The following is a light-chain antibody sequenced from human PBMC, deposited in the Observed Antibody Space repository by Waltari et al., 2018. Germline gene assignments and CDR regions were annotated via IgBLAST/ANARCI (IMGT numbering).Light chain of an antibody. J-gene: IGLJ3*02. CDR1: TSDVGGHNY. V-gene: IGLV2-8*01. CDR3: SSYAGSNNLGV. Sequence: QSALTQPPSASGSPGQPATIPCTGTTSDVGGHNYVSWYQQHPGKAPKLVIYEVTRRPSGVPDRFSGSKSGNTASLTVSGLQAEDEANYYCSSYAGSNNLGVFGGGTKLTVL. CDR2: EVT.